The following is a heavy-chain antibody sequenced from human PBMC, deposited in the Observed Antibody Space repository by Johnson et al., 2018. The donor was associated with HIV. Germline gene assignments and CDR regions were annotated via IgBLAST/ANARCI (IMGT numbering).Heavy chain of an antibody. CDR3: AGGPMDCGGDCWGVFDL. J-gene: IGHJ3*01. Sequence: QVQLVESGGGVVQPGRSLRLSCAASRITLSSYGMHWVRQAPGKGLEWVSAISGSGGSTYFADSVQGRFPISRDNSKNTLYRQMNSLRAWDTAVYYCAGGPMDCGGDCWGVFDLWGQGTMVTVSS. V-gene: IGHV3-NL1*01. CDR2: ISGSGGST. D-gene: IGHD2-21*02. CDR1: RITLSSYG.